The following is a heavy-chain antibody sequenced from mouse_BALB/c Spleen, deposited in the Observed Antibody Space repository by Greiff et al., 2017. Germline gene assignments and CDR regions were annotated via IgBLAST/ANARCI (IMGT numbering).Heavy chain of an antibody. D-gene: IGHD1-2*01. Sequence: VQLKQSGPELVKPVASVKISCKASGYSFTGYFMNWVKQSHGKSLEWIGRINPYNGDTFYNQKFKGKATLTVDKSSSTAHMELLSLTSEDSAVYYCGRVVTTATKGYAMDYWGQGTSVTVSS. CDR3: GRVVTTATKGYAMDY. CDR2: INPYNGDT. V-gene: IGHV1-37*01. J-gene: IGHJ4*01. CDR1: GYSFTGYF.